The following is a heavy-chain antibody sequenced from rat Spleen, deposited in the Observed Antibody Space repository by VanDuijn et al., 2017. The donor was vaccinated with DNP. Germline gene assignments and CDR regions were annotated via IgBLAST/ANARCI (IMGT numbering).Heavy chain of an antibody. J-gene: IGHJ4*01. Sequence: QVQLKESGPGLVQPSQTLSLTCTVSGFSLTGYGVSWVRQPPGKGLEWIAAISSGGSTYYNSALKSRVSISRDTSKSQVFLKMNSLQTEDTAIYFCMSVAMDAWGQGTSVTVSS. CDR1: GFSLTGYG. V-gene: IGHV2S12*01. CDR3: MSVAMDA. CDR2: ISSGGST.